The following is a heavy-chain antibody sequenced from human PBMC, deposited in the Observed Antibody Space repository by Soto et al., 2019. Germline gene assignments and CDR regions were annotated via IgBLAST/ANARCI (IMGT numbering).Heavy chain of an antibody. CDR2: ISVAGDT. CDR3: AKSLSTATSFDD. J-gene: IGHJ4*02. V-gene: IGHV3-23*01. Sequence: XGCLRLSVAASGFTFSSYSTNWVRQAPGKGPEWVSHISVAGDTYYADSVKGRFTISRDNSRNTLFLQMNSLRAEDTAVYYCAKSLSTATSFDDWGQGTPVTVSS. D-gene: IGHD2-8*01. CDR1: GFTFSSYS.